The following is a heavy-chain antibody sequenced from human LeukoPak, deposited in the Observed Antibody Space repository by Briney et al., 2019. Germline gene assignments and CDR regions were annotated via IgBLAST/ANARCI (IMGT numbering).Heavy chain of an antibody. V-gene: IGHV3-11*01. D-gene: IGHD2-15*01. CDR3: ARVPRGYCSGGSCYYFDY. CDR2: ISDSGSTI. Sequence: GGSLRLSCAASGFTFSDYYMSWIRQAPGKGLEWVSYISDSGSTIYYADSVKGRFTISRDNAKNSLYLQMNSLRAEDTAVYYCARVPRGYCSGGSCYYFDYWGQGTLVTVSS. CDR1: GFTFSDYY. J-gene: IGHJ4*02.